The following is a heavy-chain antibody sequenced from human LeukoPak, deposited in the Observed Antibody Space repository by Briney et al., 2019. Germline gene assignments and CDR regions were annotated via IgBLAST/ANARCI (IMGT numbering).Heavy chain of an antibody. CDR3: AHFSTYYYDSSGYLRRWNAFDI. V-gene: IGHV2-5*02. CDR2: IYWDVDK. D-gene: IGHD3-22*01. Sequence: SGPTLVNPTQTLTLTCTFSGFSLSTSGVGVGWIRQPPGKALEWLAFIYWDVDKRYSPSLKSRLTITKDTSKNQVVLTMTNMDPVDTATYYCAHFSTYYYDSSGYLRRWNAFDIWGQGTMVTVSS. CDR1: GFSLSTSGVG. J-gene: IGHJ3*02.